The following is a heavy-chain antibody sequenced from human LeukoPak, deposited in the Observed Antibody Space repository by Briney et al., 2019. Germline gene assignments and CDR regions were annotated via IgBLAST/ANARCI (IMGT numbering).Heavy chain of an antibody. Sequence: PGGSLRLSCAASGFTFSSYAMHWVRQAPGKGLEYVSAISSNGGSTYYANSVKGRFTISRDNSKNTLYLQMGSLRAEDMAVYYCARVPFGTTGVDYWGQGTLVTVSS. J-gene: IGHJ4*02. CDR3: ARVPFGTTGVDY. CDR1: GFTFSSYA. D-gene: IGHD4-17*01. V-gene: IGHV3-64*01. CDR2: ISSNGGST.